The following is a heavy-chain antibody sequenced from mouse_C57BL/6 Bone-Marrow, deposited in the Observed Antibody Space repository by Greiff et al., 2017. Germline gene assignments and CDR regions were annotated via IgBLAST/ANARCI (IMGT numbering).Heavy chain of an antibody. V-gene: IGHV2-2*01. CDR2: IWSGGST. CDR3: AGGRDYYGSSYNDAMDY. Sequence: QVQLLQSGPGLVQPSQSLSITCTVSGFSLTSYGVHWVRQSPGKGLEWLGVIWSGGSTDYNAALISRLSISKDNSTSQFFFKMNRLQADDTAIYYCAGGRDYYGSSYNDAMDYWGQGTSVTVSS. D-gene: IGHD1-1*01. CDR1: GFSLTSYG. J-gene: IGHJ4*01.